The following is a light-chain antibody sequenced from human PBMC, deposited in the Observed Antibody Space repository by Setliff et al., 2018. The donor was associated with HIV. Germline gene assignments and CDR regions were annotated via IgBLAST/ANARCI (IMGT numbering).Light chain of an antibody. CDR3: SSYTSSSTYV. CDR2: DVS. Sequence: QSALTQPASVSGSPGQSIPISCTGTSGDVGGYNYVSWYQQHPGKAPKFMIYDVSKRPSGVSNRFSGSKSGNTASLTISGLQAEDEADYYCSSYTSSSTYVFGTGTNVTVL. J-gene: IGLJ1*01. CDR1: SGDVGGYNY. V-gene: IGLV2-14*01.